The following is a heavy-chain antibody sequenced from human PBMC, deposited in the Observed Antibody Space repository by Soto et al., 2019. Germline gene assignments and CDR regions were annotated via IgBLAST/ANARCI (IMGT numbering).Heavy chain of an antibody. CDR2: ISGSGGST. CDR3: AKDQGTLTTFY. J-gene: IGHJ4*02. D-gene: IGHD4-4*01. CDR1: GFTFSSYA. Sequence: EVQLLESGGGLVQPGGSLRLSCAASGFTFSSYAMSWVRQAPGKGLGWVSAISGSGGSTYYADSVKGRFTSSRDNSKNSLDLQMNSLRAVDTAVYYGAKDQGTLTTFYGGQGTLVTVSS. V-gene: IGHV3-23*01.